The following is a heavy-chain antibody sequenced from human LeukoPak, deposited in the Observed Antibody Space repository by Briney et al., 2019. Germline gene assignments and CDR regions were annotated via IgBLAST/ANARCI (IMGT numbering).Heavy chain of an antibody. CDR1: GGSVSSADYY. CDR2: IYHTGSN. D-gene: IGHD5-18*01. Sequence: SETLSLTCTVSGGSVSSADYYWSWIRHPPGKALEWIGYIYHTGSNNYKYSLKSRVTISLDTSKNRFSLRLTSVTAADTARYYCARGSRGYSYGWGQGTLVTVSS. V-gene: IGHV4-61*08. CDR3: ARGSRGYSYG. J-gene: IGHJ4*02.